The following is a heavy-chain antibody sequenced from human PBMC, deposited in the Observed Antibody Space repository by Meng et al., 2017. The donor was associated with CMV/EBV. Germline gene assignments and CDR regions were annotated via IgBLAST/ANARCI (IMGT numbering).Heavy chain of an antibody. CDR3: ARGYWDSSGYYQHFDY. D-gene: IGHD3-22*01. V-gene: IGHV3-66*02. Sequence: GESLKISCAASGSTVSSNYMSWVRQAPGKGLEWVSVIYSGGSTYYADSVKGRFTISRDNSKNTLYLQMNSLRAEDTAVYYCARGYWDSSGYYQHFDYWGQGTLVTVSS. CDR2: IYSGGST. CDR1: GSTVSSNY. J-gene: IGHJ4*02.